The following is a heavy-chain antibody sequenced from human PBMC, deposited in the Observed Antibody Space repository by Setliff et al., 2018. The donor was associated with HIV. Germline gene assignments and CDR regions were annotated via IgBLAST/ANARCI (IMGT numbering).Heavy chain of an antibody. J-gene: IGHJ5*02. D-gene: IGHD3-10*02. CDR2: IDHGGRT. V-gene: IGHV4-34*01. CDR1: GGSFSDDY. CDR3: ARCSGRFGAVTWFDP. Sequence: SETLSLTCAVYGGSFSDDYWSWIRQPPGRGMEWIGDIDHGGRTNYNPSLKSRVTMAVDASKSQISLNLTSVTAADTAVYYCARCSGRFGAVTWFDPWGHGMLVTVSS.